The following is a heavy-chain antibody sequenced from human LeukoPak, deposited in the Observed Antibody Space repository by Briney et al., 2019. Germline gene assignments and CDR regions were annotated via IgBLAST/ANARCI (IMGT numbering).Heavy chain of an antibody. CDR2: ISAYNGNT. D-gene: IGHD2-21*01. Sequence: GASVKISCKASGYTFTKYYMHWVRQAPGQGLEWMGWISAYNGNTNYAQKLQGRVTMTTDTSTSTAYMELRSLRSDNTAVYYCVICYSVVGAFDIWGQGTMVTVSS. V-gene: IGHV1-18*04. J-gene: IGHJ3*02. CDR1: GYTFTKYY. CDR3: VICYSVVGAFDI.